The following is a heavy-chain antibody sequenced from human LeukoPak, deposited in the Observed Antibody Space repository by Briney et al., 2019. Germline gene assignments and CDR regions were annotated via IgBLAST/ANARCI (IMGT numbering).Heavy chain of an antibody. D-gene: IGHD3-22*01. CDR1: GGSISSGGYY. J-gene: IGHJ4*02. CDR2: IYYSGST. V-gene: IGHV4-31*03. Sequence: SETLSLTCTVSGGSISSGGYYWSWIRQHPGKGLEWIGYIYYSGSTYYNPSLKSRVTISVDTSKNQFSLKLSSVTAADTAVYYCARGPTGYYDSSGSLRYWGQGTLVTVSS. CDR3: ARGPTGYYDSSGSLRY.